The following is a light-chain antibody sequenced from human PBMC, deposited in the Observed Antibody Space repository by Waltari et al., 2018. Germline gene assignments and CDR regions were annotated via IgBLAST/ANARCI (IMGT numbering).Light chain of an antibody. J-gene: IGLJ2*01. CDR1: KLGDKY. V-gene: IGLV3-1*01. CDR3: QAWDSSTAV. Sequence: SYELTQPPSVSVSPGQTASITCYGDKLGDKYACWYQQKPGQSPVLVIYQDSKRPSGIPERFSGSNPGNTATLTISGTQAMDEADYYCQAWDSSTAVFGGGTKLTVL. CDR2: QDS.